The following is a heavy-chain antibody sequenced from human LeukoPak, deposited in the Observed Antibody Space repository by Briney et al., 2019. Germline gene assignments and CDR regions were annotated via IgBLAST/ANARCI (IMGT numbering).Heavy chain of an antibody. Sequence: GGSLRLSCAASGFTFSSFPMHWVRQVPGEGLEYVSAISSTGGTSYYADSVKDRFTISRDNSKNTLYLQMGSLRAEDMAVYYCARVMSGSGSKYFDYWGQGTLVTVSS. CDR1: GFTFSSFP. D-gene: IGHD3-10*01. CDR2: ISSTGGTS. V-gene: IGHV3-64*02. CDR3: ARVMSGSGSKYFDY. J-gene: IGHJ4*02.